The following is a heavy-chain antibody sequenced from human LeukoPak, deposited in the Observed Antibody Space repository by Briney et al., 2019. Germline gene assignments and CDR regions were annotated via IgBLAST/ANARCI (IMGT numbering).Heavy chain of an antibody. CDR3: ATGIVGATYFDY. D-gene: IGHD1-26*01. CDR1: GGTFSSYA. J-gene: IGHJ4*02. CDR2: FDPEDGET. Sequence: ASVKVSCKASGGTFSSYAISWVRQAPGQGLEWMGGFDPEDGETIYAQKFQGRVTMTEDTSTDTAYMELSSLRSEDTAVYYCATGIVGATYFDYWGQGTLVTVSS. V-gene: IGHV1-24*01.